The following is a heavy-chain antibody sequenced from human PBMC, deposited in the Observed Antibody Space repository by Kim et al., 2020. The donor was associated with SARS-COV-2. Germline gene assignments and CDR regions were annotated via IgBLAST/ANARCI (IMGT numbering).Heavy chain of an antibody. CDR2: ISYSGST. V-gene: IGHV4-4*02. CDR1: GGSVSSTNW. D-gene: IGHD6-13*01. Sequence: SETLSLTCAVFGGSVSSTNWWTWVRQPPGKGLEWIGQISYSGSTNYYPSLKSRVTISVDTSYNHFSLRLTSVTAADTAVYYCARVGSQYSSWFDPWGQGTLVTVSS. J-gene: IGHJ5*02. CDR3: ARVGSQYSSWFDP.